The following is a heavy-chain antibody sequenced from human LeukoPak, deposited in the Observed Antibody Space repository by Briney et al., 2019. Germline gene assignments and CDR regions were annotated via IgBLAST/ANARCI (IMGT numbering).Heavy chain of an antibody. CDR1: GGSIRSGDYY. V-gene: IGHV4-30-4*08. CDR2: IYYSGST. Sequence: PSQTLSLTCTVSGGSIRSGDYYWSWIRQPPGKGLEWIGYIYYSGSTYYNPSLKSRVTISVDTSKNQFSLKLSSVTAADTAVYHCARSVPAGWFDPWGQGTLVTVSS. D-gene: IGHD2-2*01. CDR3: ARSVPAGWFDP. J-gene: IGHJ5*02.